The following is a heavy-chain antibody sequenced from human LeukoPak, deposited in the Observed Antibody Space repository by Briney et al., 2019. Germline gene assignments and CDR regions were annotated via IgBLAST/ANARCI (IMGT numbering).Heavy chain of an antibody. V-gene: IGHV3-21*01. Sequence: GGSLRLSCAASGFTFSTYSMNWVRQAPGKGREWVSSITSSSSYIYYADSVKGRFTISRDNAKNSLYLQMNSLRAEDTAVYYCARVTGGARNDNFYYYHMDVWGKGTTVTVSS. CDR1: GFTFSTYS. CDR2: ITSSSSYI. J-gene: IGHJ6*03. D-gene: IGHD5-24*01. CDR3: ARVTGGARNDNFYYYHMDV.